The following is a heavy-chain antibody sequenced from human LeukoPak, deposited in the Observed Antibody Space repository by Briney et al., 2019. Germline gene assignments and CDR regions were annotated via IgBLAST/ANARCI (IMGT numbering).Heavy chain of an antibody. J-gene: IGHJ4*02. D-gene: IGHD3-16*02. CDR2: ISSSGSTI. CDR1: GFTFSSYE. Sequence: PGGSLRLSCAASGFTFSSYEMNWVRQAPGKGLEWVSYISSSGSTIYYADSVKGRFTISRDNAKNSLYLQMNSLRAEDTAVYYCAKRGAEVGVTVAPGDYWGQGTLVTVSS. CDR3: AKRGAEVGVTVAPGDY. V-gene: IGHV3-48*03.